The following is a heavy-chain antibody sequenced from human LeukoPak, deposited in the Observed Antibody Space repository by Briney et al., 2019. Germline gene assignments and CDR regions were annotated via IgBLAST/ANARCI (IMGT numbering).Heavy chain of an antibody. CDR2: VYYTGRT. J-gene: IGHJ3*01. CDR3: ARHMSVSYDAFDL. CDR1: GGSISGYY. D-gene: IGHD3-10*01. V-gene: IGHV4-59*08. Sequence: SETLSLTCTVSGGSISGYYWSWIRQPPGKGLEWIAYVYYTGRTLYNPSLESRVTISVDTSKTQISLKLTSVTAADTAVYYCARHMSVSYDAFDLWGRGTPVTVSS.